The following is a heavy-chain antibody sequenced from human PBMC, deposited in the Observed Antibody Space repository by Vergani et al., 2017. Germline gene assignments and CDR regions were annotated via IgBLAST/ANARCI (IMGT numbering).Heavy chain of an antibody. CDR2: IYYSGST. CDR1: GGSITYGAFY. V-gene: IGHV4-39*07. J-gene: IGHJ4*02. CDR3: ARGVFPMAARPTHFDY. Sequence: QLQLQESGPGLVKPSETLSLTCTVSGGSITYGAFYWGWIRQSPGKGLEWIGSIYYSGSTYYNPSLKSRVTISVDTSKNQFSLKLSSVTAADTAVYYCARGVFPMAARPTHFDYWGQGTLVTVSS. D-gene: IGHD6-6*01.